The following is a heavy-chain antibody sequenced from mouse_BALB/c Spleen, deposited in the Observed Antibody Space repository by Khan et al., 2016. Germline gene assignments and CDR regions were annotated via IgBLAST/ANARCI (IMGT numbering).Heavy chain of an antibody. V-gene: IGHV9-3*02. CDR3: AEDYYGSNWFAY. CDR1: GYTFTNYG. CDR2: INTNTGEP. J-gene: IGHJ3*01. D-gene: IGHD1-1*01. Sequence: QIQLVQSGPELKKPGETVKISCKASGYTFTNYGMNWVKQAPGKGLKWMGWINTNTGEPTYAEEFKGRFAFSLETSASTAYLQINNLENEDTATXFCAEDYYGSNWFAYWGQGTLGTVSA.